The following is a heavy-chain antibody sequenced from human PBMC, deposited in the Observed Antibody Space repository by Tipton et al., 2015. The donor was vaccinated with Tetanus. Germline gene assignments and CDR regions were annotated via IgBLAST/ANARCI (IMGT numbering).Heavy chain of an antibody. CDR3: ARAHCTDGVCNFDF. V-gene: IGHV5-51*01. CDR1: GYIFNNYW. J-gene: IGHJ4*02. CDR2: IYPGDSDT. D-gene: IGHD2-8*01. Sequence: MQLVQSGGEVKKPGESLKISCKGSGYIFNNYWIGWVRQKPGKGLEWMGIIYPGDSDTRYSPSFQGQATISVDKSINTAYLRWSSLKASDTSMFYCARAHCTDGVCNFDFWGQGALVTVAS.